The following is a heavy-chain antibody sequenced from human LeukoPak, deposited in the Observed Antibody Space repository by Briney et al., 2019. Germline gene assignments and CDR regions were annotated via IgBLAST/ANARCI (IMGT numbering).Heavy chain of an antibody. Sequence: SETLSLTCAVSTDSFSSHYWTWSRQPPGKGLEWIGSISYIGSTNYNPSLKSRVTISIDTSKNQYSLKLSSVTAADTAVYYCARDVVTVTKGFDIWGQGTMVSVSS. CDR3: ARDVVTVTKGFDI. CDR1: TDSFSSHY. D-gene: IGHD4-17*01. J-gene: IGHJ3*02. V-gene: IGHV4-59*11. CDR2: ISYIGST.